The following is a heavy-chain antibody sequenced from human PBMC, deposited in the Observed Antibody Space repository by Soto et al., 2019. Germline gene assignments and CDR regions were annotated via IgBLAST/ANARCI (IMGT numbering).Heavy chain of an antibody. D-gene: IGHD6-19*01. V-gene: IGHV3-23*01. CDR3: AKNLQYDSGWPLHY. Sequence: PXGSLIVTCASSGFSFSSYSLSLVLKTPGKGLEWVSVFDGSVGHTYYTNSVKGRFTISNDNSKNTLFLQMNSLKAEDTAVYFCAKNLQYDSGWPLHYWGQGTRVTVSS. CDR1: GFSFSSYS. J-gene: IGHJ4*02. CDR2: FDGSVGHT.